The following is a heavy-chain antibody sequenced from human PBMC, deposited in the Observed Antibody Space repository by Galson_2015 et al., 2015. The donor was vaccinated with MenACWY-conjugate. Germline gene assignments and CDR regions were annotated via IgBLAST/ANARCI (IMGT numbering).Heavy chain of an antibody. D-gene: IGHD3-9*01. CDR3: AKGGHYKSFGSIICGCYSYGMDV. CDR2: HTSYGGST. J-gene: IGHJ6*02. V-gene: IGHV3-23*01. Sequence: AFCCCLRAPGRGLLGGSGHTSYGGSTYYTASVKGRFTISRDNPENTLYLQMNSLTAEDTAVYYCAKGGHYKSFGSIICGCYSYGMDVWGQGTTVIVSS. CDR1: A.